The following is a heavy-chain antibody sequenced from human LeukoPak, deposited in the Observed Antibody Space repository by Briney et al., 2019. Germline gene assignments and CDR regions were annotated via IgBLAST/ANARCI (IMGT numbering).Heavy chain of an antibody. CDR2: ISDSGGVI. CDR1: GFTFRNYA. Sequence: GGSLRLSCAASGFTFRNYAMNWVRQAPGKGLEWVSGISDSGGVIDYADSVKGRFTISRDTSKNTLHLQMNSLRAEDTAAYYCAKRLRDGYNSPIDFWGQGTLVTVSS. CDR3: AKRLRDGYNSPIDF. V-gene: IGHV3-23*01. D-gene: IGHD5-24*01. J-gene: IGHJ4*02.